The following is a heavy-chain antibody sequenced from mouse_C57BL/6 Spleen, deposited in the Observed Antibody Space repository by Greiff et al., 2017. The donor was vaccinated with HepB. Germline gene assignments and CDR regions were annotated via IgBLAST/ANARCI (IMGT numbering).Heavy chain of an antibody. D-gene: IGHD1-1*01. Sequence: EVKLVESEGGLVQPGSSMKLSCTASGFTFSDYCMAWVRQVPEKGLEWVANINYDGSSTYYLDSLKSRFIISRDNAKNILYLQMSSLKSEDTATYYCARDPHYYGSVYFDYWGQGTTLTVSS. CDR3: ARDPHYYGSVYFDY. CDR2: INYDGSST. J-gene: IGHJ2*01. V-gene: IGHV5-16*01. CDR1: GFTFSDYC.